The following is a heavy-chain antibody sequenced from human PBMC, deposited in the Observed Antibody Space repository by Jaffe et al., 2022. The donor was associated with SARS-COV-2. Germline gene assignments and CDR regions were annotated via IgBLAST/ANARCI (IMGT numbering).Heavy chain of an antibody. CDR2: ISGSGGST. CDR3: AKDWLGYSSSWYTEQNAEYFQH. V-gene: IGHV3-23*01. D-gene: IGHD6-13*01. CDR1: GFTFSSYA. J-gene: IGHJ1*01. Sequence: EVQLLESGGGLVQPGGSLRLSCAASGFTFSSYAMSWVRQAPGKGLEWVSAISGSGGSTYYADSVKGRFTISRDNSKNTLYLQMNSLRAEDTAVYYCAKDWLGYSSSWYTEQNAEYFQHWGQGTLVTVSS.